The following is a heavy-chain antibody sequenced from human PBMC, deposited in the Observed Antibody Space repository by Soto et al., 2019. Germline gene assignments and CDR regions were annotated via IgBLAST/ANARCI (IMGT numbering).Heavy chain of an antibody. CDR1: GYTFTSYA. CDR2: INAGNGNT. V-gene: IGHV1-3*01. CDR3: AREMVRGVGSDY. Sequence: ASVKVSWKASGYTFTSYAMHWVRQAPGQRLEWMGWINAGNGNTKYSQKFQGRVTITRDTSASTAYMELSSLRSDDTAGFYCAREMVRGVGSDYWGQGTLVTVSS. J-gene: IGHJ4*02. D-gene: IGHD3-10*01.